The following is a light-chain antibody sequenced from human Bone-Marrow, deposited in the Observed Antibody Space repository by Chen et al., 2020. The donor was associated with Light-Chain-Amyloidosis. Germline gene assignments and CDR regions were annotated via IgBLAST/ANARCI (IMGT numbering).Light chain of an antibody. J-gene: IGLJ1*01. V-gene: IGLV2-14*01. CDR3: SSFTSSSSYV. CDR1: SGDVGTYNY. Sequence: QSALTPPASVSGSPGQSIPISCPGTSGDVGTYNYFSWYQQHPGKAPKVMIYAVSNRPSGVSNRFSGSKSGNTASLTISGLQAEDEADYYCSSFTSSSSYVFGPGTKVTVL. CDR2: AVS.